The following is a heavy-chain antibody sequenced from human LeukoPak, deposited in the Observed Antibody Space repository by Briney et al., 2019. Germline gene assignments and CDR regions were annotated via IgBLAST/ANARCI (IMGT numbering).Heavy chain of an antibody. CDR1: GYIFTSYW. CDR3: ARRFQVVRGVIGAFDI. D-gene: IGHD3-10*01. V-gene: IGHV5-51*01. Sequence: GESLKISCKGSGYIFTSYWIGWVRQMPGKGLEWMGIIYPGDSDTRYSPSFQGQVTISADKSISTAYLQWSSLKASDTAMYYCARRFQVVRGVIGAFDIWGQGTMVTVSS. CDR2: IYPGDSDT. J-gene: IGHJ3*02.